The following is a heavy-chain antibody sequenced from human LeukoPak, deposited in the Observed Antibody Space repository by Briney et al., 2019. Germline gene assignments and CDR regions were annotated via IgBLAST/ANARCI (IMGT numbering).Heavy chain of an antibody. CDR1: GGSISSYY. CDR2: IYYSGST. Sequence: SETLSLTCTVSGGSISSYYWSWIRQPPGKGLEWIGYIYYSGSTNYNPSLKSRVTISVDTSKNQFSLKLSPVTAADTAVYYCARDRGPGLVVAARRFLVDAFDIWGQGTMVTVSS. D-gene: IGHD2-15*01. J-gene: IGHJ3*02. CDR3: ARDRGPGLVVAARRFLVDAFDI. V-gene: IGHV4-59*01.